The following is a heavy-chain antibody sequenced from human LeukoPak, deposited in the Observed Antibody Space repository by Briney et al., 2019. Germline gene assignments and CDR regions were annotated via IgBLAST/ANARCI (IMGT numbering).Heavy chain of an antibody. V-gene: IGHV4-39*07. CDR3: ASIAGDLI. Sequence: PSETLSLTCTVSGGSISTTFNYWGWIRQTPGKGLEWIGSIYYSGSTYYSPSLQSRVTISVDTSKNQFSLKLSSVTAADTAVYYCASIAGDLIWGKGTTVTVSS. J-gene: IGHJ6*04. CDR2: IYYSGST. CDR1: GGSISTTFNY. D-gene: IGHD3-16*01.